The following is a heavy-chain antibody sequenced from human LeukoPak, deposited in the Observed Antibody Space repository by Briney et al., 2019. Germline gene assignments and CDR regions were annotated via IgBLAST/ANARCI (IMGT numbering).Heavy chain of an antibody. D-gene: IGHD6-6*01. CDR1: GGSISSSSYY. J-gene: IGHJ6*02. CDR2: IYYSGST. Sequence: PSETLSLTCTVSGGSISSSSYYWGWIRQPPGKGLEWIGSIYYSGSTYYNPSLKSRVTISVDTSKNQFSLKLSSVTAADTAVYYCARTRSIAARSAVSYYYGMDVWGQGTTVTVSS. V-gene: IGHV4-39*01. CDR3: ARTRSIAARSAVSYYYGMDV.